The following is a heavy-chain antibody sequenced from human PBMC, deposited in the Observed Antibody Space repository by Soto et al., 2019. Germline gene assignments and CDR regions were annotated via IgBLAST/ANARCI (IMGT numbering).Heavy chain of an antibody. D-gene: IGHD3-3*01. CDR1: GYSFTSYW. Sequence: GESLKISCKGSGYSFTSYWIGWVRQMPGKGLEWMGIIYPGDSDTRYSPSFQGQVTISADRSISTAYLQWSSLKASDTAMYYCARARSSYYDFWSGYYDYYYYYGMDVWGQGTTVTVSS. CDR3: ARARSSYYDFWSGYYDYYYYYGMDV. J-gene: IGHJ6*02. V-gene: IGHV5-51*01. CDR2: IYPGDSDT.